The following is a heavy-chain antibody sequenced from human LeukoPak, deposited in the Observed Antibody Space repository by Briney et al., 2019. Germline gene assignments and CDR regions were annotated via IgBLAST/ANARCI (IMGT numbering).Heavy chain of an antibody. Sequence: WATLSLTCAVYGGSFSGYYWSWIRQSPGKGLEWIGEINHSGSTNYNPSLKSRVTISVDTSKNQFSLKLSSVTAADTAVYYCARRRQYDSSLFWNFDLWGRGTLVTVSS. J-gene: IGHJ2*01. CDR2: INHSGST. CDR3: ARRRQYDSSLFWNFDL. CDR1: GGSFSGYY. D-gene: IGHD6-6*01. V-gene: IGHV4-34*01.